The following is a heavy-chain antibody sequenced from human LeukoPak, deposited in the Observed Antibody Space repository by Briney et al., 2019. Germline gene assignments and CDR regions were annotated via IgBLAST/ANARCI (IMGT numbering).Heavy chain of an antibody. Sequence: ASVKVSCKASGYTFTNYYMHWVRQAPGQGLEWVGIINPSGGSTNYAQKFQGRVTMTRDTSTSTVYMELSSLRSEDAAVYFCARRGAGGDYLDYWGQGTLVTVSS. V-gene: IGHV1-46*01. CDR1: GYTFTNYY. D-gene: IGHD3-10*01. J-gene: IGHJ4*02. CDR2: INPSGGST. CDR3: ARRGAGGDYLDY.